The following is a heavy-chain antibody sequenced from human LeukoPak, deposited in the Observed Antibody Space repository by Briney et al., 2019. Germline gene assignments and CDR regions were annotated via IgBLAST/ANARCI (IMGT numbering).Heavy chain of an antibody. CDR1: GFTLSSYW. CDR3: ATISGYEFDP. CDR2: IKEDGSEK. V-gene: IGHV3-7*02. J-gene: IGHJ5*02. Sequence: GGSLRLSCAASGFTLSSYWMSWVRQGPGKGLEWVANIKEDGSEKYYVESVKGRFTISRDNAKNSLYLQMNSLRAEDTAVYYCATISGYEFDPWGQGTLVTVSS. D-gene: IGHD5-12*01.